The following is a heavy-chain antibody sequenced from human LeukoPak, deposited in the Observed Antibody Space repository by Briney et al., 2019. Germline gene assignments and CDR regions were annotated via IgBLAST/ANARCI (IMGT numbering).Heavy chain of an antibody. CDR1: GGSISINDYY. CDR3: ASGQGATVPQVGKNWFDP. D-gene: IGHD1-26*01. CDR2: IYYSGSS. Sequence: KTSETLSLTCSVSGGSISINDYYWGWIRQPPGKGLEWIGSIYYSGSSYYNPSLKSRVTISVDTSKKQFSLKLKSVTVADTAIYYCASGQGATVPQVGKNWFDPWGQGTRVTVSS. V-gene: IGHV4-39*07. J-gene: IGHJ5*02.